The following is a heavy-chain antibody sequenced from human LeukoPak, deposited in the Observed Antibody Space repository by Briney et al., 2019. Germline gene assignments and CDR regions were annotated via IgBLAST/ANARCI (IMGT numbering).Heavy chain of an antibody. V-gene: IGHV3-74*01. Sequence: PGGSLRLPCVASGFTFSGYWMFWVRQVPGEGLMWVSRINGDGSQTTYADTVKGRFTISRGNARNTLYLQMNSLRDEDTAVYYCAKARSLGVTAAIDYWGQGTLVTVSS. J-gene: IGHJ4*02. CDR3: AKARSLGVTAAIDY. D-gene: IGHD2-2*02. CDR1: GFTFSGYW. CDR2: INGDGSQT.